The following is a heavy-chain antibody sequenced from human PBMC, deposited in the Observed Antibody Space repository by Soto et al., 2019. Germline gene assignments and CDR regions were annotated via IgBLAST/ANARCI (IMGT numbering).Heavy chain of an antibody. CDR1: GFSFSNYG. CDR3: TKRRYLLRFLEWSSGMEV. V-gene: IGHV3-30*18. D-gene: IGHD3-3*01. CDR2: ISDDGSNK. Sequence: PAGSLTLSCAASGFSFSNYGMHWVRNAPGTGLERVAFISDDGSNKYYAGSTNYRFTMTRDNSKSTLYLQMNSLRVEDTAADYCTKRRYLLRFLEWSSGMEVWGQGTTVTVSS. J-gene: IGHJ6*02.